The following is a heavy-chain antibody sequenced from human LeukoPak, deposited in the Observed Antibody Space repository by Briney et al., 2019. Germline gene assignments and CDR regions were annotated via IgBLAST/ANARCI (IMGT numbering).Heavy chain of an antibody. J-gene: IGHJ4*02. CDR1: GFTFSSYE. Sequence: GGSLRLSCAASGFTFSSYEINWVRQAPGKGLEWVSYISNNGGTIYSAKSLKGRVSTSRDNAKNSLYLQMNSLRVEDTGVYYCARASGSWNTRVYLDYWGQGALVTVSS. CDR2: ISNNGGTI. CDR3: ARASGSWNTRVYLDY. D-gene: IGHD1/OR15-1a*01. V-gene: IGHV3-48*03.